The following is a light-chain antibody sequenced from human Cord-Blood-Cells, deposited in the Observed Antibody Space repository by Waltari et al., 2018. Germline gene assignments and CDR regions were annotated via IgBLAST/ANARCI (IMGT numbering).Light chain of an antibody. CDR3: CSYAGSSTFVV. Sequence: QSALPPPASVSASHGQSITISCTGTSSDVGSYKLVSWYQQHPGKAPKLMIYEVSKRPSGVSNRFSGSKSGNTASLTISGLQAEDEADYYCCSYAGSSTFVVFGGGTKLTVL. J-gene: IGLJ2*01. V-gene: IGLV2-23*02. CDR2: EVS. CDR1: SSDVGSYKL.